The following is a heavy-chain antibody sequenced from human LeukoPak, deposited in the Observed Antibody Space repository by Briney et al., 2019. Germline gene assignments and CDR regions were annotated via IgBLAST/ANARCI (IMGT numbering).Heavy chain of an antibody. CDR3: ARHTQYGGNTFFED. V-gene: IGHV5-51*01. Sequence: GESLKISCKGSGYSFTTYWVGWVRQMPGKGLEWMGVIYPDDSNTRYSPSFEGQVTNSVDKSISTAYLQWSSLKASDTAMYYCARHTQYGGNTFFEDWGQGTLVTVSS. J-gene: IGHJ4*02. CDR2: IYPDDSNT. D-gene: IGHD4-23*01. CDR1: GYSFTTYW.